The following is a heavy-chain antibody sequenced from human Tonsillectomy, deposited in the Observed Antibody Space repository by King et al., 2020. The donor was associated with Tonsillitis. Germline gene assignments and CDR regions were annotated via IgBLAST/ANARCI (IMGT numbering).Heavy chain of an antibody. V-gene: IGHV5-51*01. CDR1: GYTFTTYW. Sequence: QLVQSGAEVKKPGESLKISCKGSGYTFTTYWIGWVRQMPGKGLEWMGVIYPGDSDTRYSPSFQGQVTISADKSISTAYLQWSSLKASDTALYYCARRDYCASTSCMFDYWGQGTLVTVSS. D-gene: IGHD2-2*01. J-gene: IGHJ4*02. CDR2: IYPGDSDT. CDR3: ARRDYCASTSCMFDY.